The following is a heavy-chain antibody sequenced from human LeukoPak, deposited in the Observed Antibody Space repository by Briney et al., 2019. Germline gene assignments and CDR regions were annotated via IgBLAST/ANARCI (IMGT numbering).Heavy chain of an antibody. J-gene: IGHJ5*02. CDR1: GFTFSSYS. D-gene: IGHD1-26*01. V-gene: IGHV3-21*01. CDR3: ARDGSYLGWFDP. CDR2: ISSSSSYI. Sequence: GGSLRLSCAASGFTFSSYSTNWVRQAPGKGLEWVSSISSSSSYIYYADSVKGRFTISRDNAKNSLYLQMNSLRAEDTAVYYCARDGSYLGWFDPWGQGTLVTVSS.